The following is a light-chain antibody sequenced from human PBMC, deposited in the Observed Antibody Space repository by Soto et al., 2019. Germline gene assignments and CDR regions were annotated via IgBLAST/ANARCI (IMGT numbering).Light chain of an antibody. CDR2: AAS. V-gene: IGKV1-39*01. CDR3: QQSYSTRLT. CDR1: QSISRS. Sequence: DIPLTQSPSSLSASFRARVCIXVGASQSISRSLAWYQQKPGKAPKLLIYAASSLQSGVPSRFSGSGSGTDFTLTISSLQPEDFATYYSQQSYSTRLTFGGGTKVDI. J-gene: IGKJ4*01.